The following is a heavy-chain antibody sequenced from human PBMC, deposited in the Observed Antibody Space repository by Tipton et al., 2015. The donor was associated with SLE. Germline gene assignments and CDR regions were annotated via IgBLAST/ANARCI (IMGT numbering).Heavy chain of an antibody. CDR2: IYTSGST. Sequence: TLSLTCTVSGDSIGNYYWSYIRQPPGKGLEWIGYIYTSGSTNYNPSLKSRVTISLDTSKNQFSLKLRSVTAADTAVYYCARVGIGFPHFDYWGQGTLVTVSS. CDR1: GDSIGNYY. J-gene: IGHJ4*02. D-gene: IGHD2-2*03. V-gene: IGHV4-4*09. CDR3: ARVGIGFPHFDY.